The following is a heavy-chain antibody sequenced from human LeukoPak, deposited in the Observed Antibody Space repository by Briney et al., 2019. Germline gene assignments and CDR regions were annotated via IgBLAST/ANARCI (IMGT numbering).Heavy chain of an antibody. CDR2: ISYDGSNK. CDR1: GFTFSSYG. J-gene: IGHJ4*02. V-gene: IGHV3-30*03. Sequence: GGSLRLSCAASGFTFSSYGMHWVRQAPGKGLEWVAVISYDGSNKYFADSVKGRFTISRDNPKNTLYLQMNSLRAEDTAVYYCAAGEGGWRLDYWGQGTLVTVSS. D-gene: IGHD6-19*01. CDR3: AAGEGGWRLDY.